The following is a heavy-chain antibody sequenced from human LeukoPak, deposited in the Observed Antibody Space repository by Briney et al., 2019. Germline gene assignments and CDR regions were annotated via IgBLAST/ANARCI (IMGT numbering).Heavy chain of an antibody. D-gene: IGHD2-21*02. J-gene: IGHJ3*02. Sequence: ASVKVSCKASGYTFTSYDINWVRQATGQGLEWMGWMNPNSGNTGYAQKFQGRVTITRNTSISTAYMELSSLRSEDTVVYYCARVGDQEAFDIWGQGTMVTVSS. CDR1: GYTFTSYD. CDR3: ARVGDQEAFDI. V-gene: IGHV1-8*03. CDR2: MNPNSGNT.